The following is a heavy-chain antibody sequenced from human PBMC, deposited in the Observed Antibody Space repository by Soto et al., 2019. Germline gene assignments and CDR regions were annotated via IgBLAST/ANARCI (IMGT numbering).Heavy chain of an antibody. Sequence: QITLKESGPTLVKPTQTLTLTCTFSGFPLTTNGVSVGWIRQPPGKALEWLGVIYWDDEKRYRPSLQSRLTFTMDTSKNKVVLTMTNMDPVDTGTYYCAPRPFNYDTSGWVYWGQGALVTVSS. V-gene: IGHV2-5*02. J-gene: IGHJ4*02. CDR2: IYWDDEK. CDR1: GFPLTTNGVS. CDR3: APRPFNYDTSGWVY. D-gene: IGHD3-22*01.